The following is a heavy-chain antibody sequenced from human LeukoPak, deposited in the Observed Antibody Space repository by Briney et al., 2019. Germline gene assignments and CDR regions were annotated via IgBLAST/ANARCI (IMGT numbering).Heavy chain of an antibody. J-gene: IGHJ4*02. D-gene: IGHD3-10*01. CDR3: ARDAAYYGSGSYFKD. CDR1: GGTFSSYA. Sequence: SVTVSCKASGGTFSSYAISWVRQAPGQGLEWMGRIIPILGIANYAQKFQGRVTITADKSTSTAYMELSSLRSEDTAVYYCARDAAYYGSGSYFKDWGQGTLVTVSS. V-gene: IGHV1-69*04. CDR2: IIPILGIA.